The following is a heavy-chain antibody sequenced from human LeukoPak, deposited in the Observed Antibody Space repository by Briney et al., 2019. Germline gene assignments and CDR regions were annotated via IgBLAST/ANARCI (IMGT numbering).Heavy chain of an antibody. Sequence: GGSLRLSCAASGFTFSSYAMSWVRQAPGKGLEWVSAISGSGGSTYYADSVKGRFTISRDNPKSTLYLQMNSLRAEDTAVYYCGNLPTYSSSWYYYYGMDVWGQGTTVTVSS. D-gene: IGHD6-13*01. V-gene: IGHV3-23*01. CDR1: GFTFSSYA. J-gene: IGHJ6*02. CDR3: GNLPTYSSSWYYYYGMDV. CDR2: ISGSGGST.